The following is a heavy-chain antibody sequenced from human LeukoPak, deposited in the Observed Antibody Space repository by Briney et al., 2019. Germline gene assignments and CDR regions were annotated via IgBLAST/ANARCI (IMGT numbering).Heavy chain of an antibody. Sequence: GGSLRLSCAASGITSSSYAMTWVRQAPGKGLEWVSSISGSGGSTYYADSVKGRFTISRDNSKNTLYLQMNSLRAEDTAIYYCAKDRRGGGYPFDYWGQGSWVTVSS. CDR1: GITSSSYA. J-gene: IGHJ4*02. D-gene: IGHD2-15*01. CDR2: ISGSGGST. CDR3: AKDRRGGGYPFDY. V-gene: IGHV3-23*01.